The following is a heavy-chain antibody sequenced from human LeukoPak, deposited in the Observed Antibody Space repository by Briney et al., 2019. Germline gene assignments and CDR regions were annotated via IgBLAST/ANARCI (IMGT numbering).Heavy chain of an antibody. V-gene: IGHV4-34*01. Sequence: SETLSLTCAVYGGSFSGYYWSWIRQPPGKGLEWIGEINHSGSTNYNPSLKSRVTISVDTSKNQFSLKLGSVTAADTAVYYCARCPLRYLNWFGRWYFDYWGQGTLVTVSS. CDR3: ARCPLRYLNWFGRWYFDY. J-gene: IGHJ4*02. CDR1: GGSFSGYY. CDR2: INHSGST. D-gene: IGHD3-9*01.